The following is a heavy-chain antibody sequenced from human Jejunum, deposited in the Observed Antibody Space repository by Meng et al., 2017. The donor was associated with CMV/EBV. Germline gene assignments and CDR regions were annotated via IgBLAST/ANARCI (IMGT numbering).Heavy chain of an antibody. Sequence: AQLGQAGAEGKKPGASVKVSCKASGYTFTGYYMHWVRQAPGQGLEWMGRINPNSGGTNYAQKFQGRVTMTRDTSISTAYMELSRLRSDDTAVYYCAHQAVAGTRGWFDPWGQGTLVTVSS. CDR3: AHQAVAGTRGWFDP. D-gene: IGHD6-19*01. CDR1: GYTFTGYY. J-gene: IGHJ5*02. V-gene: IGHV1-2*06. CDR2: INPNSGGT.